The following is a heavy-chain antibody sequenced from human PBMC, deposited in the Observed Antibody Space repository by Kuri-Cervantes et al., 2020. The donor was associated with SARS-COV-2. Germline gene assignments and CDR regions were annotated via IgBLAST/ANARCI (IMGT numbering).Heavy chain of an antibody. CDR1: GFTFSDYY. V-gene: IGHV3-11*01. CDR3: ARDLQRPGGWFDP. Sequence: GGSLRLSCAASGFTFSDYYMSWIRQAPGKGREWVSYISSSGSTIYYADSVKGRFTISRDNAKNSLYLQMNSLRPEDTAMYYCARDLQRPGGWFDPWGQGTLVTVSS. D-gene: IGHD1-1*01. CDR2: ISSSGSTI. J-gene: IGHJ5*02.